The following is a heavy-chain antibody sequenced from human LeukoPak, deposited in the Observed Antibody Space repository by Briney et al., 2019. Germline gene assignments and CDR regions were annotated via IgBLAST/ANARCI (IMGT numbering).Heavy chain of an antibody. J-gene: IGHJ4*02. CDR3: AREGLLGSGWSHFDY. D-gene: IGHD6-19*01. CDR2: ISSSSTNI. Sequence: QTGGSLRLSCAASGFTFSSYSMNWVRQAPGKGREWVSYISSSSTNIYYADSGKGRFTISRTNGKNSLYLQMNRLRDEDTAVYYCAREGLLGSGWSHFDYWGQGTLVTVSS. V-gene: IGHV3-48*02. CDR1: GFTFSSYS.